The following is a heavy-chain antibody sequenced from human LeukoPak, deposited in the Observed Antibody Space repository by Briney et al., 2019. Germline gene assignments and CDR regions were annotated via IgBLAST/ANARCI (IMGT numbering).Heavy chain of an antibody. D-gene: IGHD5-12*01. J-gene: IGHJ6*03. Sequence: GGSLRLSCAASRFSLSNYWMTWVRQAPGKGLEWVATIKADGSEKYYVGSVKGRFTVSRDNAKNSLFLQMNSLRAEDTFVYYCARVGLRGISYHMDVWGNGTTVTVSS. CDR1: RFSLSNYW. CDR2: IKADGSEK. V-gene: IGHV3-7*01. CDR3: ARVGLRGISYHMDV.